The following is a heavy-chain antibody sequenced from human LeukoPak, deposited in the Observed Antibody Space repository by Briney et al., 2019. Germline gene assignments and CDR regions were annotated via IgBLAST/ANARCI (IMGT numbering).Heavy chain of an antibody. CDR2: IHTSGSS. Sequence: SETLSLTCTVSGGSISGYYWSWIRQPAGKGLEWIGRIHTSGSSNYNPSLKSRVTMSVDTSKSQFSLKLTSVTAADTAVYYSSLEGSSWYRYFQHWGQGTLVTVSS. V-gene: IGHV4-4*07. J-gene: IGHJ1*01. CDR3: SLEGSSWYRYFQH. CDR1: GGSISGYY. D-gene: IGHD6-13*01.